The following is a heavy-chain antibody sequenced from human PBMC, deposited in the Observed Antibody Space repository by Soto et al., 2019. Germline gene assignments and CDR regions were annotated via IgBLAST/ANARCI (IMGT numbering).Heavy chain of an antibody. D-gene: IGHD6-19*01. CDR1: GYTFTSYY. V-gene: IGHV1-46*01. CDR2: INPSGGST. Sequence: ASVKVSCKASGYTFTSYYMHWVRQAPGQGLEWMGIINPSGGSTSYAQKFQGRVTMTRDTSTSTVYMELSSLRSEDTAVYYCATHAVAGDAFDIWRQGTMVTVSS. CDR3: ATHAVAGDAFDI. J-gene: IGHJ3*02.